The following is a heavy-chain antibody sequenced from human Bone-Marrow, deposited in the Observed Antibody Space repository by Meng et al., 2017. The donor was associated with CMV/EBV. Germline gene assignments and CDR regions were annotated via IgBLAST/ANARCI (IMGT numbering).Heavy chain of an antibody. V-gene: IGHV3-23*03. CDR2: IYAGGSRT. CDR3: AKGGYDAWSGEAPASTTRKDV. J-gene: IGHJ6*02. CDR1: GFTFSIHA. Sequence: GESLKISCAASGFTFSIHAMTWVRQAPGKGLEWVPVIYAGGSRTYYANSVKGRFIISRDNSQNTLYLQMNSLRAEDTAVYYCAKGGYDAWSGEAPASTTRKDVCGQGTTVTVSS. D-gene: IGHD3-3*01.